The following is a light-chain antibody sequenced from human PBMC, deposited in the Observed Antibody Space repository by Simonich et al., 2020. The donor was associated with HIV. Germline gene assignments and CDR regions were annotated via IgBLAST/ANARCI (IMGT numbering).Light chain of an antibody. J-gene: IGKJ2*01. V-gene: IGKV4-1*01. CDR2: WAS. CDR3: QQYYSTPNT. CDR1: QSVLYNSNNKNY. Sequence: DIVMTQSPDSLAVSLGERATINCKSSQSVLYNSNNKNYLAWYQQKPGQPPKLLIYWASIRESGVPDRFSGSGSGTDFTLTISSLHAEDVAVYYCQQYYSTPNTFGQGTKLEIK.